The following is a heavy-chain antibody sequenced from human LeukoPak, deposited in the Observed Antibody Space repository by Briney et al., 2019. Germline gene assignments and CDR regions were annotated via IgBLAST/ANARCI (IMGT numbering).Heavy chain of an antibody. D-gene: IGHD1-26*01. J-gene: IGHJ5*02. Sequence: QPGGSLSLYCAASGFTFSSYGIHWVRQAPVKGLEWGAFIRYDGSDKYFADIVKGRFTIYRDNSKNTVYLQMDSLRVEDTAIYYCARDPLTGSYGVNWLDPWGQGTLVTVSS. CDR1: GFTFSSYG. CDR3: ARDPLTGSYGVNWLDP. CDR2: IRYDGSDK. V-gene: IGHV3-30*02.